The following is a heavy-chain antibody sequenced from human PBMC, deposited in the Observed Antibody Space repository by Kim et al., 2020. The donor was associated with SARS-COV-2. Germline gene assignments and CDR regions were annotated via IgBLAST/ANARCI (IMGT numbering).Heavy chain of an antibody. Sequence: ASVKVSCKASGYTFTTFYIYWVRQAPGQGLEWMGLINPSGGSTSYAHNFQGRVTMNRDTSTSTVYMELSGLTSEDTAVYYCAREGGEWGQGTLGTVSS. J-gene: IGHJ4*02. CDR1: GYTFTTFY. V-gene: IGHV1-46*01. CDR3: AREGGE. D-gene: IGHD3-10*01. CDR2: INPSGGST.